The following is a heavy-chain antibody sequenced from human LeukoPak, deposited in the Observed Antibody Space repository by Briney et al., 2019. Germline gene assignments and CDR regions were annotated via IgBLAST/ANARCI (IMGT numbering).Heavy chain of an antibody. D-gene: IGHD2-15*01. V-gene: IGHV1-18*01. Sequence: GASVKVSCKASGYTFTSYGISWVRQAPGQGLEWMGWISAYNGNTNYAQKLQGRVTMTTDTSTSTAYMELRSLRSDDTAVYYCARDGDIVVVVAATLPDYWGQGTLVTVSS. CDR2: ISAYNGNT. CDR1: GYTFTSYG. CDR3: ARDGDIVVVVAATLPDY. J-gene: IGHJ4*02.